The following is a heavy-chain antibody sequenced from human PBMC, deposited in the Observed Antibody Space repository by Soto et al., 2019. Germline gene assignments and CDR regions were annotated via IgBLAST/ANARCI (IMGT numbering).Heavy chain of an antibody. CDR2: VSHTGAT. CDR1: GGSISLERFY. Sequence: QVQLQESGPGLVKPSETLSLTCTVSGGSISLERFYWTWIRQPPGKGLEWIGYVSHTGATNYNPSLQSRVDISVATSRNPFSLKLMSLTAADTAVYFCAREFSSAPINYYDFWGQGTLGSVSA. CDR3: AREFSSAPINYYDF. J-gene: IGHJ4*02. V-gene: IGHV4-61*01.